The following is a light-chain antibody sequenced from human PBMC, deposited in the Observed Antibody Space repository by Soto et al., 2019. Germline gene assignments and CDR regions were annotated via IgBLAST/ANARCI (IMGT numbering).Light chain of an antibody. Sequence: QSALTQPPSVSGSPGQSVTISCTGTSSDIGKYDRVSWYQLPPGKAPKLIIYEVTNRPSGVPARLSGSKSGNTASLTISGLQAEDEADYYCSSYISTSRYVFGAGTKLTVL. CDR3: SSYISTSRYV. CDR1: SSDIGKYDR. J-gene: IGLJ1*01. V-gene: IGLV2-18*02. CDR2: EVT.